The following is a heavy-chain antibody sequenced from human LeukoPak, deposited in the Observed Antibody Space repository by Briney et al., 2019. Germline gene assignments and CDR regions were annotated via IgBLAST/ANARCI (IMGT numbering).Heavy chain of an antibody. CDR3: ARDGYYDILTGYSTDAFDI. Sequence: GGSLSLSCGASGFTFSSYSMNWVRQAPGKGLEWVSSISSSSSYIYYADSVKGRFTLSRDNAKNSLYLQMNSMRGEDQAVYYCARDGYYDILTGYSTDAFDIWGQGTMLTVSS. CDR1: GFTFSSYS. CDR2: ISSSSSYI. V-gene: IGHV3-21*01. D-gene: IGHD3-9*01. J-gene: IGHJ3*02.